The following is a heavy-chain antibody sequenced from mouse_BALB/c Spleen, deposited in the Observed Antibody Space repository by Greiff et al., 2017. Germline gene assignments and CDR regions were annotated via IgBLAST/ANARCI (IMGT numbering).Heavy chain of an antibody. Sequence: VQLQQTGPELVKPGASVKISCKASGYSFTDYIMLWVKQSHGKSLEWIGNINPYYGSTSYNLKFKGKATLTVDKSSSTAYMQLNSLTSEDSAVYYCARSAGTEYYFDYWGQGTTLTVSS. CDR1: GYSFTDYI. CDR3: ARSAGTEYYFDY. D-gene: IGHD4-1*01. J-gene: IGHJ2*01. V-gene: IGHV1-39*01. CDR2: INPYYGST.